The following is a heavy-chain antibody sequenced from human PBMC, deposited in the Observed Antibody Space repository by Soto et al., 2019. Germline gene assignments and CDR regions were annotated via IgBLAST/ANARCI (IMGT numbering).Heavy chain of an antibody. J-gene: IGHJ5*02. CDR3: ATSYDTGFDP. CDR1: GYPFIKYG. D-gene: IGHD3-9*01. V-gene: IGHV1-18*04. Sequence: QLQLVQSAAAVKKPGASVRVSCKAYGYPFIKYGISWIRQAPEPGLEWMGWIKVDSGYTNYAQKFQGRVTMTADTASDTAFMELRSLRLDDTAVYFCATSYDTGFDPWGQGTLVSVSS. CDR2: IKVDSGYT.